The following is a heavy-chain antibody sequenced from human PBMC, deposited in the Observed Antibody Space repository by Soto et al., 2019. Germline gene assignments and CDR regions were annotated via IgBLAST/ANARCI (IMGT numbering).Heavy chain of an antibody. CDR1: GGSVSSGSYY. CDR2: IYYSGST. J-gene: IGHJ4*02. V-gene: IGHV4-61*01. Sequence: QVQLQESGPGLVKPSETLSLTCTVSGGSVSSGSYYWSWIRQPPGKGLEWIGYIYYSGSTNYNPSLRSRVTISVDTSNNQFSLKLSSVTAADTAVYYCARAMVVVVFDYWGQGTLVTVSS. CDR3: ARAMVVVVFDY. D-gene: IGHD3-22*01.